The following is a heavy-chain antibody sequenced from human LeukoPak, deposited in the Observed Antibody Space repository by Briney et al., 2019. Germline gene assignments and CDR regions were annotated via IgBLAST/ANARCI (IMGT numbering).Heavy chain of an antibody. CDR2: ISSSSSTI. V-gene: IGHV3-48*04. Sequence: GGPLRLSCAASGFTFSSYSMNWVRQAPGKGLEWVSYISSSSSTIYYADSVKGRFTISRDNAKNSLYLQMNSLRAEDTAVYYCARLSPGYYDYWGQGTLVTVSS. D-gene: IGHD3-22*01. J-gene: IGHJ4*02. CDR3: ARLSPGYYDY. CDR1: GFTFSSYS.